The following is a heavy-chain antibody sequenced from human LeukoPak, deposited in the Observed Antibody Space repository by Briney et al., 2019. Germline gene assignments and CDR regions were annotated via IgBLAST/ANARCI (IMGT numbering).Heavy chain of an antibody. V-gene: IGHV1-2*02. D-gene: IGHD4-17*01. CDR3: GRLDHGDHHLAPLDY. Sequence: ASVKVSCKPSGYTFTAYNMHWVRQAPGQGLEWMGWINPNSGGTNYAQKFQGRVTMTRDTSINTAYMELTRIRSDDTAVYYCGRLDHGDHHLAPLDYWGQGTLVTVSS. CDR2: INPNSGGT. J-gene: IGHJ4*02. CDR1: GYTFTAYN.